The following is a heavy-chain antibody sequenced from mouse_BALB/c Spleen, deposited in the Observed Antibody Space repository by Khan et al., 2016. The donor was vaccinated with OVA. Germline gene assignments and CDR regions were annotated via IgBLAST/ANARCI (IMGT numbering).Heavy chain of an antibody. J-gene: IGHJ3*01. CDR3: TRLAYYYDSEGFAY. CDR2: VSTGGTYT. D-gene: IGHD1-1*01. V-gene: IGHV5-6*01. CDR1: GFTFSTYG. Sequence: EVELVESGGDLVKPGGSLKLSCVASGFTFSTYGMSWVRQAPDKRLEWVATVSTGGTYTYYPDSVKGRFTISRDNAKNTLYLQMRGLRSDDTAMFFCTRLAYYYDSEGFAYWGQGTLVTVS.